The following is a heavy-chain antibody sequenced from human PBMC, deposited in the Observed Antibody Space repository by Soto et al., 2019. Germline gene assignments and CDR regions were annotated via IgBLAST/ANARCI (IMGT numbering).Heavy chain of an antibody. CDR1: GGSISSYY. CDR3: ARGYDFWSGYSMAY. J-gene: IGHJ4*02. D-gene: IGHD3-3*01. Sequence: SETLSLTCTVSGGSISSYYWSWIRQPPGKGLEWIGYIYYSGSTNYNPSLKSRVTISVDTSKNQFSLKLSSVTAADTAVYYCARGYDFWSGYSMAYWGQGTLVTVSS. V-gene: IGHV4-59*01. CDR2: IYYSGST.